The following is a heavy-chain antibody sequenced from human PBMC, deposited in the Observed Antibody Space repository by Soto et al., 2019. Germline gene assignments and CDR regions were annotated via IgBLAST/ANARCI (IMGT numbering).Heavy chain of an antibody. CDR3: ARFEEKYYDILTGSSMTVYGMDV. D-gene: IGHD3-9*01. CDR1: GFTFSSYA. J-gene: IGHJ6*02. V-gene: IGHV3-30-3*01. Sequence: GGSLRLSCAASGFTFSSYAMHWVRQAPGKGLEWVAVISYDGSNKYYADSVKGRFTISRDNSKNTLYLQMNSLRAEDTAVYYCARFEEKYYDILTGSSMTVYGMDVWGQGTTVTVSS. CDR2: ISYDGSNK.